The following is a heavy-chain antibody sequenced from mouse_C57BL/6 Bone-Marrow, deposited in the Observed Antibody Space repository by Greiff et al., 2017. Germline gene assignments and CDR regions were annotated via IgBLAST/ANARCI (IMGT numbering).Heavy chain of an antibody. CDR1: GFTFSNYW. CDR2: IRLKSDNYAT. V-gene: IGHV6-3*01. Sequence: EVMLVESGGGLVQPGGSMKLSCVASGFTFSNYWMNWVRQSPEKGLEWVAQIRLKSDNYATHYAVSVKGRFTISRDDSKSSVYLQMNNLRAEDTGIYYGTGAMDYWGQGTSVTVSS. CDR3: TGAMDY. J-gene: IGHJ4*01.